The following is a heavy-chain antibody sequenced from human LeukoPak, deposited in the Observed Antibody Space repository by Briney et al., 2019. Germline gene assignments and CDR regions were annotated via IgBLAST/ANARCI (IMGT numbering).Heavy chain of an antibody. V-gene: IGHV5-51*01. J-gene: IGHJ6*03. D-gene: IGHD3-22*01. CDR3: ARHLIDGEEHDSSGQRGYYYMDV. Sequence: GESLKISCKGSGYSFTSYWIGWVRQMPGKGLEWMGIIYPGDSDTRYSPSFQGQVTISADKSISTAYLQWSSLKASDTAMYYCARHLIDGEEHDSSGQRGYYYMDVWGKGTTVTVSS. CDR1: GYSFTSYW. CDR2: IYPGDSDT.